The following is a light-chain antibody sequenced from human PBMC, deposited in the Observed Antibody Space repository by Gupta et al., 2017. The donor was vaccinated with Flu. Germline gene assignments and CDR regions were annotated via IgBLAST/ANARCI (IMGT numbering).Light chain of an antibody. CDR3: SGWYDSRSSRV. CDR2: RDY. CDR1: SANIGSYY. Sequence: SVPPPPPAASAPPEQRITISCSGTSANIGSYYVCWYQQLPGTAPTLLIYRDYQRPSGVPYRFSGSKSGTTAALAISGRLHDDEADYYCSGWYDSRSSRVFGGGTKLTVL. V-gene: IGLV1-47*01. J-gene: IGLJ3*02.